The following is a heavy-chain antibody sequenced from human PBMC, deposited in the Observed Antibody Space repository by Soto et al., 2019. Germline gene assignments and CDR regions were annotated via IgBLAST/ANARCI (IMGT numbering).Heavy chain of an antibody. CDR2: INPSGGST. D-gene: IGHD6-25*01. J-gene: IGHJ6*02. Sequence: QVQLVQSGAEVKKPGASVKVSCKESGYTFTNYYIHWVRQAPRQGLEWMGIINPSGGSTSYAQKSQGRGAMTSDTSTSTVYMELSSLRSEDTAVYYCARGDGRGSSGFYYYYGMDVWGHGTTVTVSS. V-gene: IGHV1-46*01. CDR1: GYTFTNYY. CDR3: ARGDGRGSSGFYYYYGMDV.